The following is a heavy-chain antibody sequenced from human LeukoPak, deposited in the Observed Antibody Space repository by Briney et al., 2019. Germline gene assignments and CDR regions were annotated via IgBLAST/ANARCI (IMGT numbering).Heavy chain of an antibody. D-gene: IGHD2-15*01. J-gene: IGHJ4*02. V-gene: IGHV3-23*01. CDR2: ISGSGDST. CDR3: AKAGAVVVVVAKFFDY. Sequence: GGSLRLSCAASGFTFSSYAMSWVRQAPGKGLEWVSAISGSGDSTNYADSVKGRFTISRDNSKNTLYLQMNSLRAEDTAVYYCAKAGAVVVVVAKFFDYWGQGTLVTVSS. CDR1: GFTFSSYA.